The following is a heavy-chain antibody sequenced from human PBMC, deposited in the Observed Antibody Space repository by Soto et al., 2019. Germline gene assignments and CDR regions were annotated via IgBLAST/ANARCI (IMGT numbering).Heavy chain of an antibody. J-gene: IGHJ4*02. CDR3: ARGYWRFGESYYFDY. CDR1: GLSVSGSY. V-gene: IGHV3-53*01. Sequence: GGSLRLSCATSGLSVSGSYMSWVRQAPGMGLEWVSVILTGGTTYYSDAVKGRFTISRDTSQNTVHLQMNSLRGEDTATYYCARGYWRFGESYYFDYWGQGTLVTVSS. D-gene: IGHD3-10*01. CDR2: ILTGGTT.